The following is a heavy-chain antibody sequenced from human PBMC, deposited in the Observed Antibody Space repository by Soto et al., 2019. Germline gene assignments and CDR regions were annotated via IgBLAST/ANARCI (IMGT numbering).Heavy chain of an antibody. D-gene: IGHD1-26*01. V-gene: IGHV4-59*01. CDR3: AKQRESGNKAYFDY. CDR1: GGSISSYY. CDR2: IYYSGST. Sequence: SETLSLTCTVSGGSISSYYWSWIRQPPGKGLEWIGYIYYSGSTNYNPSLKSRVTISVDTSKNQFSLKLSSVTAADTAVYYCAKQRESGNKAYFDYWGQGALVTVSS. J-gene: IGHJ4*02.